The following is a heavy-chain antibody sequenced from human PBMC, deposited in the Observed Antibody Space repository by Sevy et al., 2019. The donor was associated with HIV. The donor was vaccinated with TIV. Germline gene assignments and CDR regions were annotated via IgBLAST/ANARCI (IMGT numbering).Heavy chain of an antibody. CDR2: TSYDGSHK. J-gene: IGHJ1*01. V-gene: IGHV3-30*04. D-gene: IGHD1-26*01. CDR3: ARGENDDEFFQY. Sequence: GGSLRLSCTVSGFIFSNFAMHWVRQAPGKGLEWVAVTSYDGSHKYYADSVKGRFTVSRDNSRNILSLEMSSLTRDDMAVYYCARGENDDEFFQYWGQGTLVTVSS. CDR1: GFIFSNFA.